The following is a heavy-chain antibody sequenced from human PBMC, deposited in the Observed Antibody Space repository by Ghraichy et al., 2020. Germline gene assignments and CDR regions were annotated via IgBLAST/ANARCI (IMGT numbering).Heavy chain of an antibody. V-gene: IGHV1-69*13. CDR2: IIPIFGTA. CDR1: GGTFSSYA. Sequence: SVKVSCKASGGTFSSYAISWVRQAPGQGLEWMGGIIPIFGTANYAQKFQGRVTITADESTSTAYMELSSLRSEDTAVYYCARHITGTSGGYSYSMRVHWFDPWGQGTLVTVSS. J-gene: IGHJ5*02. D-gene: IGHD5-18*01. CDR3: ARHITGTSGGYSYSMRVHWFDP.